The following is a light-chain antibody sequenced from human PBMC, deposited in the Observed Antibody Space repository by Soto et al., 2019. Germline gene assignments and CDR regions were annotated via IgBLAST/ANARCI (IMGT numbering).Light chain of an antibody. CDR1: SSNIGAGYD. V-gene: IGLV1-40*01. J-gene: IGLJ2*01. CDR2: GNS. Sequence: QSVLTQPPSVSGAPGQRVTISCTGSSSNIGAGYDVHWYQQLPGTAPKLLIHGNSNRPSGVPDRFSGSKSGTSASLAITGLQAEDVADYYCQSYDSSLSGVVFGGGTKVTVL. CDR3: QSYDSSLSGVV.